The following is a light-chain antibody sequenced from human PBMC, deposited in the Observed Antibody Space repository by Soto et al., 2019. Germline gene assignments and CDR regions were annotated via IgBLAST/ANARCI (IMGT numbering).Light chain of an antibody. CDR3: QQYKSYPLT. J-gene: IGKJ4*01. V-gene: IGKV1-5*03. CDR1: QTISSS. CDR2: EAS. Sequence: DIQMTQSPSTLSASVGDGVTITCRASQTISSSLAWYQQKPGKAPKLLIYEASGLESGVPSRFSGSGSGTEFTLTISSLQTDDFVTYYCQQYKSYPLTFGGGTKVEIK.